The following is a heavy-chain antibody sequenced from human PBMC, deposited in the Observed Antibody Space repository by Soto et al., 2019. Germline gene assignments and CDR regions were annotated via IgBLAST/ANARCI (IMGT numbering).Heavy chain of an antibody. CDR3: ARGDRTYYDFWSGYYVGGINYYYYGMDV. CDR2: LTPSGGST. CDR1: GYTFTSYY. V-gene: IGHV1-46*01. Sequence: ASVKVSCKASGYTFTSYYMHWVREAPGQRLVWRXTLTPSGGSTSYAQKFQGRVTMTRDTSTSTVYMELSSLRSEDTAVYYCARGDRTYYDFWSGYYVGGINYYYYGMDVWGQGTTVTVSS. D-gene: IGHD3-3*01. J-gene: IGHJ6*02.